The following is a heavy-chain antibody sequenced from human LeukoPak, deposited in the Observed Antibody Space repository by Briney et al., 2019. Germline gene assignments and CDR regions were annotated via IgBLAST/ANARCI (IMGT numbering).Heavy chain of an antibody. D-gene: IGHD6-13*01. CDR1: GGTFSSYA. CDR3: ARAALAAAGTPYGMDV. CDR2: IIPIFGTA. J-gene: IGHJ6*02. Sequence: GASVKVSCKASGGTFSSYAISWVRQAPGQGLEWMGGIIPIFGTANYAQKFQGRVTITADESTSTAYMELSSLRSEDTAVYYCARAALAAAGTPYGMDVWGQGTTVTVSS. V-gene: IGHV1-69*13.